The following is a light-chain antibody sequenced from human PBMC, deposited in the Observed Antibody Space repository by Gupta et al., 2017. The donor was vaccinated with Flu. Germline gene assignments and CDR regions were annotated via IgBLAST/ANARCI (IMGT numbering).Light chain of an antibody. CDR2: ENY. V-gene: IGLV6-57*03. J-gene: IGLJ3*02. Sequence: FMLTHPHSVSESPGKTGSVSCTRISGRIARNYVQWYQQRPGSAPTTVIFENYQRPIGVPDRFSGSIDSSSNTASLTSSGLNTDDEAYYYCQSFDSDNEGVFGGGTKLTVL. CDR1: SGRIARNY. CDR3: QSFDSDNEGV.